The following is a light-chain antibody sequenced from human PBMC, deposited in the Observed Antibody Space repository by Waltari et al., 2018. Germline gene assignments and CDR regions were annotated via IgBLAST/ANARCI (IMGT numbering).Light chain of an antibody. Sequence: EIVTTQSPVTLSVSPGESATLSCRASQSVSSNLAWYQQKPGQAPRLLIYGASTRATGIPARFSGSGSGTEFTLTISSLQSEDFAVYYCQQYNKWPPFTFGPGTKVEI. V-gene: IGKV3-15*01. CDR2: GAS. CDR1: QSVSSN. CDR3: QQYNKWPPFT. J-gene: IGKJ3*01.